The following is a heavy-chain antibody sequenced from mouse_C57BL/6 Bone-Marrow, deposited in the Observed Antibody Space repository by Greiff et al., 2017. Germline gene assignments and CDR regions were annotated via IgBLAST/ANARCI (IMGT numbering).Heavy chain of an antibody. CDR2: IYPGSGNT. D-gene: IGHD2-2*01. J-gene: IGHJ3*01. Sequence: VQGVESGAELVRPGASVKLSCKASGYTFTDYYINWVKQRPGQGLEWIARIYPGSGNTYYNEKFKGKATLTAEKSSSTAYMQLSSLTSEDSAVYFCASYGYDGRAWFAYWGQGTLVTVSA. CDR3: ASYGYDGRAWFAY. V-gene: IGHV1-76*01. CDR1: GYTFTDYY.